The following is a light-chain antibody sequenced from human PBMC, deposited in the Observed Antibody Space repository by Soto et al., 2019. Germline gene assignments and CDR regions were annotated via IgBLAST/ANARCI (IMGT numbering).Light chain of an antibody. CDR1: QSVSNN. Sequence: EIVMTQSPATLSVSPGERGTLSCRASQSVSNNLAWYQQKPGQAPRLLIYGASSRATGIPARFSGSGSGTEFTLTISSLQSADSAVYYCQQYSNWPPFTFGQGTRLEIK. CDR2: GAS. V-gene: IGKV3D-15*01. J-gene: IGKJ5*01. CDR3: QQYSNWPPFT.